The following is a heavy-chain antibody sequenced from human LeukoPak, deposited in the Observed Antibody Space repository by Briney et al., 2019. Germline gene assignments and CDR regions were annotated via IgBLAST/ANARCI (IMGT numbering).Heavy chain of an antibody. V-gene: IGHV4-59*01. Sequence: SETLSLTCTVSGGSISSYYWSWIRQPPGKGLEWIGYIYYSGSTNYSPSLKSRVTISVDTSKNQFSLKLSSVTAADTAVYYCARAEQQLDFDYWGQGTLVTVSS. CDR1: GGSISSYY. CDR2: IYYSGST. CDR3: ARAEQQLDFDY. D-gene: IGHD6-13*01. J-gene: IGHJ4*02.